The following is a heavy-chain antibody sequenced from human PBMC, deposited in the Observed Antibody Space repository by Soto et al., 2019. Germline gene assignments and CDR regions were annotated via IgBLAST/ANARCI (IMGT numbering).Heavy chain of an antibody. V-gene: IGHV3-53*04. CDR2: IYSGGST. CDR1: GFTVSSNY. D-gene: IGHD6-13*01. CDR3: AHGSRWTDAFDI. Sequence: GGSLRLSCAASGFTVSSNYMSWVRQAPGKGLEWVSVIYSGGSTYYADSVKGRFTISRHNSKNTLYLQMNSLRAEDTAVYYCAHGSRWTDAFDIRGQGTMVTVPS. J-gene: IGHJ3*02.